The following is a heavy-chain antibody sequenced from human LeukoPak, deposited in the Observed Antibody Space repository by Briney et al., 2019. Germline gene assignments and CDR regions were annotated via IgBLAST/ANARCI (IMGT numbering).Heavy chain of an antibody. D-gene: IGHD3-10*01. CDR2: ISSSGSTI. J-gene: IGHJ5*02. Sequence: PGGSLRLSCAASGFTFSSYEMNWVRQAPGKGLEWVSYISSSGSTIYYADSVKGRFTISRDNAKNSLYLQMNSLRVEDMAVYYCARDLVVRGRWSCFDPRGQGTLVTVSS. CDR1: GFTFSSYE. V-gene: IGHV3-48*03. CDR3: ARDLVVRGRWSCFDP.